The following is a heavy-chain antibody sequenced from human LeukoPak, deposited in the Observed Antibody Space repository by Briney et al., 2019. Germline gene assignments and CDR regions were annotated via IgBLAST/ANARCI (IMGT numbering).Heavy chain of an antibody. V-gene: IGHV4-61*08. Sequence: PSQTLSLTCAVSGGSISSGGYSWSWIRQPPGKGLEWIGYIYYSGSTNYNPSLKSRVTISVDTSKNQFSLKLSSVTAADTAVYYCAREILCSGGSCYYYFDYWGQGTLVTVSS. CDR1: GGSISSGGYS. CDR3: AREILCSGGSCYYYFDY. D-gene: IGHD2-15*01. CDR2: IYYSGST. J-gene: IGHJ4*02.